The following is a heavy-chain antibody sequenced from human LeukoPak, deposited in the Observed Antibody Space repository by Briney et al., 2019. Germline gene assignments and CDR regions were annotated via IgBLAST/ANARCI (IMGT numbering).Heavy chain of an antibody. CDR2: IYYSGST. J-gene: IGHJ4*02. Sequence: SETLSLTCTVSGGSVSSGSYYWGWIRQPPGKGLEWIGSIYYSGSTYYNPSLKSRVTISVDTSKNQFSLKLSSVTAADTAVYYCARTEYSSGWYVNYWGQGTLVTVSS. V-gene: IGHV4-39*01. CDR3: ARTEYSSGWYVNY. CDR1: GGSVSSGSYY. D-gene: IGHD6-19*01.